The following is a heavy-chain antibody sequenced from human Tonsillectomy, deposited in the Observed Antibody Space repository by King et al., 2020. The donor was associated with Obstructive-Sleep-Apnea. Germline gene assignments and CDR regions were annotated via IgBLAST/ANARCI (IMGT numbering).Heavy chain of an antibody. CDR3: VSSAIYYSASQ. Sequence: QLQESGPGLVKPSETLSLTCIVSGGSVTSNYWSWIRQPPGKGLEWIVYAFYSDTTSYNPSLKSRVTISLDTSKNQFSLKLRSVTAADTAIYFCVSSAIYYSASQWGPGTLVTVSS. CDR1: GGSVTSNY. V-gene: IGHV4-59*02. CDR2: AFYSDTT. J-gene: IGHJ4*02. D-gene: IGHD3-10*01.